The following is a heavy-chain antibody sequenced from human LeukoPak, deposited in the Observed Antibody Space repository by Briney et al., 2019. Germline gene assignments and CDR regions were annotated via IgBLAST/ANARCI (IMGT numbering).Heavy chain of an antibody. D-gene: IGHD6-13*01. V-gene: IGHV4-59*11. CDR1: GGAISGHY. J-gene: IGHJ5*01. Sequence: PSETLSLTCAVSGGAISGHYWNWIRQPPGKGLEWIGYISHSGYTSYKPSLKSRVTTGVDTSTNQVSLDLTSVSAGDTAVYYCARRGETSGWSFWLDSWGQGALVIVSS. CDR3: ARRGETSGWSFWLDS. CDR2: ISHSGYT.